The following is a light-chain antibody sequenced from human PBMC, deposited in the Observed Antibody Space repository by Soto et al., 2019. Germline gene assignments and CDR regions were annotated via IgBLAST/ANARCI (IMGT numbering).Light chain of an antibody. J-gene: IGKJ4*01. CDR3: QQRSNWPLT. Sequence: EIVLTQSPATLSLSPGERATLSCRASQSVSSYLAGYQQKPGQAPRLLIYDASNRATGIPARFSGSGSGTDFTLTISSLEPEDCAVYYCQQRSNWPLTFGGGTKVEI. CDR2: DAS. CDR1: QSVSSY. V-gene: IGKV3-11*01.